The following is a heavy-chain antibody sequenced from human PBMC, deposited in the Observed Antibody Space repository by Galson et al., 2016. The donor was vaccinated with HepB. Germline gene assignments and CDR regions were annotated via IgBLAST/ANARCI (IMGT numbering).Heavy chain of an antibody. CDR3: AGGPTYYYDFSQYAY. CDR2: IYPGDSET. D-gene: IGHD3-22*01. Sequence: QSGAEVKKPGESLKISCKGSGYSFTTYWIAWVRQMPGKGLECMGIIYPGDSETKYSPSFQGQVTIPADKSLSTAYLQWNSLKAPDTAMYYCAGGPTYYYDFSQYAYWGQGTLVTVSS. V-gene: IGHV5-51*01. CDR1: GYSFTTYW. J-gene: IGHJ4*02.